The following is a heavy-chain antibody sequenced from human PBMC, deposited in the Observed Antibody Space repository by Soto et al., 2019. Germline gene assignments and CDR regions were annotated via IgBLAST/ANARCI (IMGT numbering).Heavy chain of an antibody. V-gene: IGHV1-69*01. Sequence: QVQLVQSGAEVKKPGSSVKVSCKASGGTFSSYAISWVRQAPGQGLEWMGGIIPIFGTANYAQKFQVRVTITTDESTSTAYMELSRLRSEDTAVYYCARGRYDFWRGYHYYSYGMDVWGQGPTVTVSS. D-gene: IGHD3-3*01. J-gene: IGHJ6*02. CDR1: GGTFSSYA. CDR3: ARGRYDFWRGYHYYSYGMDV. CDR2: IIPIFGTA.